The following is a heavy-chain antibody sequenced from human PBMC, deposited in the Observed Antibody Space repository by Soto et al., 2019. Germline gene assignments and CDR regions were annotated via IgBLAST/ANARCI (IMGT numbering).Heavy chain of an antibody. V-gene: IGHV3-23*01. Sequence: GGSLRLSCAASGFTFSSYAMSWVRQAPGKGLEWVSAISSRGTTTYNADSVKGRFSISRDNSRNTLYLQMNSLRAEDTAIYFCAKGTAAVTPGAFDVWGQGTMVTVSS. CDR1: GFTFSSYA. CDR3: AKGTAAVTPGAFDV. D-gene: IGHD2-21*02. J-gene: IGHJ3*01. CDR2: ISSRGTTT.